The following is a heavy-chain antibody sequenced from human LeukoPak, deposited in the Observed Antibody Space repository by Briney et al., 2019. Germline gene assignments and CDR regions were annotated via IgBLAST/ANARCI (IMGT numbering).Heavy chain of an antibody. D-gene: IGHD6-6*01. Sequence: KPGTPPKICSKGSGSSISSYWIWLGRPMPEKGVWMVGIIYTGGTDSRYSPSFQVQITISTDKSISPAYLQWSSLKASDTAMYYCARHPYSSSFNDAFDIWGQGTMVTVSS. J-gene: IGHJ3*02. V-gene: IGHV5-51*01. CDR3: ARHPYSSSFNDAFDI. CDR2: IYTGGTDS. CDR1: GSSISSYW.